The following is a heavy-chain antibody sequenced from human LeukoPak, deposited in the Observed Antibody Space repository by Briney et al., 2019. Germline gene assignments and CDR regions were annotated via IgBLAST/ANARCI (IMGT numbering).Heavy chain of an antibody. CDR3: ARRDGAGFDP. CDR1: GYTFTSYY. Sequence: ASVKVSCKASGYTFTSYYMHWVREAPGQELEWMGIINPSGGSTSYAQKFQGRVTMTRDTSTSTVYMELSSLRSEDTAVYYCARRDGAGFDPWGQGTLVTVSS. CDR2: INPSGGST. V-gene: IGHV1-46*01. J-gene: IGHJ5*02. D-gene: IGHD6-19*01.